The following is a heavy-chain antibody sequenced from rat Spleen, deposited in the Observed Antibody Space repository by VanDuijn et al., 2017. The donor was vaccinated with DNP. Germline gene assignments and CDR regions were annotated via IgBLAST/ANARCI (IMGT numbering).Heavy chain of an antibody. D-gene: IGHD4-1*01. CDR2: ISTSGGST. V-gene: IGHV5-25*01. Sequence: EVQLVESGGGLVQPGRSLKLSCAASGFTFSNYDMAWVRQAPTKGLEWVASISTSGGSTYYRDSVKGRFTVSRDNAKSTLYLQMNSLRSEDTATYYCGAGYYFDYWGQGVMVTVSS. CDR1: GFTFSNYD. J-gene: IGHJ2*01. CDR3: GAGYYFDY.